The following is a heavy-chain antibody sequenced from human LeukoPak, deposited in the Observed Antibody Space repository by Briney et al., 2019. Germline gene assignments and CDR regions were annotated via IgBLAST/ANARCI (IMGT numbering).Heavy chain of an antibody. Sequence: GGSLRLSCAASGFPLSNYWMHWVRPAPGKGLVWVSRVNSDGSTTNYADSVKGRFTISRDNAENTLYMRMNSLRPEDTAVYYCARGYYSSSRFDSWGQGTLVTVSS. D-gene: IGHD6-13*01. CDR1: GFPLSNYW. J-gene: IGHJ4*02. V-gene: IGHV3-74*01. CDR3: ARGYYSSSRFDS. CDR2: VNSDGSTT.